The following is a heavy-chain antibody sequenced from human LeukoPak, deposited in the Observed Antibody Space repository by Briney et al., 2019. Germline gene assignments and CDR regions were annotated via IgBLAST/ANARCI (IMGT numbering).Heavy chain of an antibody. D-gene: IGHD1-1*01. CDR2: ISSNGGNK. V-gene: IGHV3-64*02. CDR3: ARGFCNVDNCFEGTFGY. CDR1: GFSFSTHA. Sequence: PGGSLRLSCAASGFSFSTHAMHWVRQAPGKGLEYVSGISSNGGNKYYADSVKGRFTISRDNSKNMVYLQMGSLRPEDMAVYYCARGFCNVDNCFEGTFGYWGQGTLVTVSS. J-gene: IGHJ4*02.